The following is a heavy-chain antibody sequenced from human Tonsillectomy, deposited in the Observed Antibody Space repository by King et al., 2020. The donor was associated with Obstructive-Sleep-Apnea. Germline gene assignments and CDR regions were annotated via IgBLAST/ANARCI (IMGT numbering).Heavy chain of an antibody. Sequence: VQLVESGGGLVQPGRSLRLSCAASGFTFDDYAMHWVRQGLGKGLEWVSGISWNGDSIDYASSVKGRFTTSRDNAKNSLYLQMNSLRPEDRALYYCAKDKYSGYDSEGFFDLWGRGTLVTVPS. V-gene: IGHV3-9*01. D-gene: IGHD5-12*01. J-gene: IGHJ2*01. CDR3: AKDKYSGYDSEGFFDL. CDR1: GFTFDDYA. CDR2: ISWNGDSI.